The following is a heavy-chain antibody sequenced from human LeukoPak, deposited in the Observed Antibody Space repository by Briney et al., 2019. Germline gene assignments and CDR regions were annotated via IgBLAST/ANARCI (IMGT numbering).Heavy chain of an antibody. D-gene: IGHD3-9*01. CDR3: ARDQSWFDAFDI. V-gene: IGHV1-2*02. CDR2: INPNSGGT. J-gene: IGHJ3*02. CDR1: GDTFTGYY. Sequence: ASVKVSRKASGDTFTGYYMHWVRQAPGQGLEWMGWINPNSGGTNYAQKFQGRVTMTRDTPISTAYMELSRLRSDDTAVYYCARDQSWFDAFDIWGQGTMVTVSS.